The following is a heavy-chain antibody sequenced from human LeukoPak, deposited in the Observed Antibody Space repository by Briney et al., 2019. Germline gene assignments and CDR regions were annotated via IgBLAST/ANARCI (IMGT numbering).Heavy chain of an antibody. Sequence: SETLSLTCTVSGGSISSSSYYWGCIRQPPGKGLEWIGSVYYSGSTYYNPSLKSRVTISVDTSKNQFSLKLTSVTAADTAVYYCARLNRENTHTYGRYYFDYRGHGTLVTVSS. D-gene: IGHD5-18*01. J-gene: IGHJ4*01. CDR2: VYYSGST. CDR3: ARLNRENTHTYGRYYFDY. V-gene: IGHV4-39*01. CDR1: GGSISSSSYY.